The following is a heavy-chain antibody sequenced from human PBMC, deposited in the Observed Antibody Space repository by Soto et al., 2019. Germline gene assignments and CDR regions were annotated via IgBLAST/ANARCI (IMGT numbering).Heavy chain of an antibody. CDR3: VSRLGYGYAMDV. D-gene: IGHD5-12*01. CDR2: IYFNGNT. Sequence: QLQLQESGPGLVKPSEILSLTCTVSGDSISSGGYYWGWIRQPPGKGLEWIGSIYFNGNTYYNPSLKSRVPISRDTSSNQFSVRLISVTAADTAVYYCVSRLGYGYAMDVWGQGTTVTVSS. J-gene: IGHJ6*02. CDR1: GDSISSGGYY. V-gene: IGHV4-39*01.